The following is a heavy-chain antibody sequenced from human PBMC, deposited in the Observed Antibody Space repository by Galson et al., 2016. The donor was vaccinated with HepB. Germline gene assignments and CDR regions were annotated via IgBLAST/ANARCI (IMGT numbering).Heavy chain of an antibody. Sequence: SVKVSCKASGGTFRSFGISWVRQAPGQGLEWMGGIIPMFGTANYAERFQDRVTITADESTSTAYMELSSLSSEDTAVCYCARVTDAFDIWGQGTMVTVSS. J-gene: IGHJ3*02. CDR1: GGTFRSFG. CDR2: IIPMFGTA. D-gene: IGHD3-16*01. V-gene: IGHV1-69*13. CDR3: ARVTDAFDI.